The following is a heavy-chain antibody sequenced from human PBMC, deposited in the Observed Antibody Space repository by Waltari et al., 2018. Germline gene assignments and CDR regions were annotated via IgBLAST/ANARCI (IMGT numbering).Heavy chain of an antibody. Sequence: QLQLQESGPGLVKPSETLSLTCTVSGGSISSSTLFWGWIRQPLGKGLEGIGSIYDSGPTYYDPSLKSRVTISVDTSKNQFSLKVNSVTAADTAVYYCATHPPSQLGVVLNWFDPWGQGILVTVSS. J-gene: IGHJ5*02. CDR1: GGSISSSTLF. D-gene: IGHD3-16*01. CDR3: ATHPPSQLGVVLNWFDP. V-gene: IGHV4-39*01. CDR2: IYDSGPT.